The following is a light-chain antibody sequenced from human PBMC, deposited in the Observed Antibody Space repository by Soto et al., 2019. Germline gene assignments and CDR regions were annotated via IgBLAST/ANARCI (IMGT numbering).Light chain of an antibody. CDR1: QSISSW. V-gene: IGKV1-5*01. J-gene: IGKJ4*01. Sequence: DIQMTHSPSTLSASVGDRVTITCRASQSISSWLAWYQQKPWKAPKLLIYDASSLESGVPSRFSGSGSGTEFTLTISSLQPDDFATYYCQQYNSYSSLTFGGGTKVDI. CDR2: DAS. CDR3: QQYNSYSSLT.